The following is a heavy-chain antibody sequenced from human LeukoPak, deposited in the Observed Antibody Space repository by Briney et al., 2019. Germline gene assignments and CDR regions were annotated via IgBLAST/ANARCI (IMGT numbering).Heavy chain of an antibody. CDR3: ARKLTGFDGSGSSINWFDP. V-gene: IGHV5-51*01. CDR2: IYPGDSDT. Sequence: KPGESLKISCKGSGYSFTSYWIGWVRQMPGKGLEWMGIIYPGDSDTRYSPSFQGQVTISADKSISTAYLQWSSLKASDTAMYYCARKLTGFDGSGSSINWFDPWGQGTLVTVSS. D-gene: IGHD3-10*01. CDR1: GYSFTSYW. J-gene: IGHJ5*02.